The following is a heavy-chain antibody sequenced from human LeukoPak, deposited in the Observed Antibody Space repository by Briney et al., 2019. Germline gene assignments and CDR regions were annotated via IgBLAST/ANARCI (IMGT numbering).Heavy chain of an antibody. V-gene: IGHV3-21*04. CDR2: ISSSSSYI. CDR1: GFTFSSYS. J-gene: IGHJ1*01. D-gene: IGHD2-2*01. Sequence: PGGSLRLSCAASGFTFSSYSMNWVRQAPGKGLEWVSSISSSSSYIYYADSVKGRFTISRDNAENSLYLQMNSLRAEDTAVYYCSKGHCSSTSCLSSAEYFQYWGQGTLVTVSS. CDR3: SKGHCSSTSCLSSAEYFQY.